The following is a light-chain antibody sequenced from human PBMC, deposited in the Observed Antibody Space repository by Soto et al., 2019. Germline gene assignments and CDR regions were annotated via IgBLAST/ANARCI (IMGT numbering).Light chain of an antibody. CDR3: ATWDDSLNRFYV. V-gene: IGLV1-47*01. CDR2: RNN. J-gene: IGLJ1*01. Sequence: QAVLTQPPSASGTPGQGVTISCSGSTSNIGINYVYWYQQLPGTAPKLLIYRNNQRPSGGPDRFSGSKSGTSASLATSGLRSDDEADYFSATWDDSLNRFYVFGTGPKVTVL. CDR1: TSNIGINY.